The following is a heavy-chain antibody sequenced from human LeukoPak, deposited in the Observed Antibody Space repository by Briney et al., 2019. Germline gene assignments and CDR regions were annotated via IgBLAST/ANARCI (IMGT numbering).Heavy chain of an antibody. V-gene: IGHV3-74*01. J-gene: IGHJ6*03. D-gene: IGHD2-15*01. CDR2: INSDGINT. CDR1: GFTFSNYW. CDR3: AKTSLWDGSGHYYHMDV. Sequence: GGSLRLSCAASGFTFSNYWMHWVRQAPGRGLVWVSRINSDGINTSYADSVKGRFTISRDNSKNTVYLQMDSLRAEDTGAYYCAKTSLWDGSGHYYHMDVWGKGTTVTISS.